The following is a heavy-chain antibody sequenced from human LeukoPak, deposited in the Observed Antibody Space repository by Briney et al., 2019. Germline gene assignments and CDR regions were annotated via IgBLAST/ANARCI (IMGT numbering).Heavy chain of an antibody. CDR2: IYYSGST. D-gene: IGHD1-26*01. Sequence: SETLSLTCTASGGSISSYYWSWIRQPPGKGLEWIGYIYYSGSTNYNPSLKSRFTISVDTSKNQFSLKLSSVTAADTAVYYCARAPSGATLPPYYYYYMDVWGKGTTVTVSS. CDR3: ARAPSGATLPPYYYYYMDV. J-gene: IGHJ6*03. CDR1: GGSISSYY. V-gene: IGHV4-59*01.